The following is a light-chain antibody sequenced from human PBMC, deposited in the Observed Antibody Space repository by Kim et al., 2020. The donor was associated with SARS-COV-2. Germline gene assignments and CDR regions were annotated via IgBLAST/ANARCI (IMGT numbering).Light chain of an antibody. J-gene: IGLJ2*01. Sequence: QSVVTQPPSVSGAPGQRVTISCSGSSSNIGDYAVNWYQHLPGKAPKLLLYYDDLLPSGVSDRFSGSKFGTLASLAINGLRSEDEADYYCASWDDTLNGVVFGGGTKVTVL. CDR3: ASWDDTLNGVV. CDR1: SSNIGDYA. V-gene: IGLV1-36*01. CDR2: YDD.